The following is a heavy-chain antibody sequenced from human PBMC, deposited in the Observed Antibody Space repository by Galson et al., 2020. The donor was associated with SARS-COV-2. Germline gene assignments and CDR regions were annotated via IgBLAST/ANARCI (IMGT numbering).Heavy chain of an antibody. J-gene: IGHJ4*02. V-gene: IGHV3-9*01. CDR2: ISWNSGSI. CDR3: AKDIGYSSGGFDY. D-gene: IGHD6-19*01. CDR1: GFTFDDYA. Sequence: GGSLRLSCAASGFTFDDYAMHWVRQAPGKGLEWVSGISWNSGSIGYADSVKGRFTISRDNAKNSLYLQMNSLRAEDTALYYCAKDIGYSSGGFDYWGQGTLVTVSS.